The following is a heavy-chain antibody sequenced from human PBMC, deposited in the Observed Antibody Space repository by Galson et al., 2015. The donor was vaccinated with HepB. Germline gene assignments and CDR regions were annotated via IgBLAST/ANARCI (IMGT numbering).Heavy chain of an antibody. D-gene: IGHD2-2*01. J-gene: IGHJ4*02. CDR1: GFTFSDYT. CDR3: ARGYCSSTSCYLNFDY. Sequence: SLRLSCAASGFTFSDYTMNWVRRAPGKGLEWVSCISISSSYIYYADSVKGRFTISRDNAKNSLYLQMNSLRAEDTAVYYCARGYCSSTSCYLNFDYWGQGTLVIVSS. CDR2: ISISSSYI. V-gene: IGHV3-21*01.